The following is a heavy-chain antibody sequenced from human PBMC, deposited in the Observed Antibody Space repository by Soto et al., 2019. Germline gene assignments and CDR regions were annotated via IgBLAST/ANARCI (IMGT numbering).Heavy chain of an antibody. J-gene: IGHJ3*01. CDR2: ITASGSGT. CDR3: RRALQPTNTRGAFDV. D-gene: IGHD1-26*01. Sequence: EVQLLESGGGLVQPGGSLRLSCAASGFTFSGYAMNWVRQTPGKGLEWVSFITASGSGTYYADSVKGRFTISRDNSKNTLYLQMNSLRVGDTTIYYCRRALQPTNTRGAFDVWGLGTMVTVSS. CDR1: GFTFSGYA. V-gene: IGHV3-23*01.